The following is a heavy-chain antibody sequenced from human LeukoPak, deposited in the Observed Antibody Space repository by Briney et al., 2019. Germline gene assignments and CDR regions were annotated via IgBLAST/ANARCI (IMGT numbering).Heavy chain of an antibody. V-gene: IGHV3-66*01. D-gene: IGHD4-17*01. CDR1: GFTVSSYY. J-gene: IGHJ5*02. CDR3: ARATVTRWFDP. CDR2: IYSGGST. Sequence: GGSLRLSCAASGFTVSSYYMSWVRQAPGKGLEWVSVIYSGGSTFYADSVKGRFTISRDNSKNTLYLQMNSLRAEDTAVYYCARATVTRWFDPWGQGTLVTVSS.